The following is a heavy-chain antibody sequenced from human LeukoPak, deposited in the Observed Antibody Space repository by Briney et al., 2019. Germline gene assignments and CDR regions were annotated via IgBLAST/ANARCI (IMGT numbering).Heavy chain of an antibody. CDR3: ARGRITVANRGAFDI. V-gene: IGHV4-59*01. J-gene: IGHJ3*02. CDR1: GGSISSYY. CDR2: IYYTGST. D-gene: IGHD6-13*01. Sequence: SETLSLTCTVSGGSISSYYWNWIRQPPGKGLEWIGFIYYTGSTSYNPSLKSRATISVDTSKNQFSLNLNSVTAADTAVYYCARGRITVANRGAFDIWGQGTMVTVS.